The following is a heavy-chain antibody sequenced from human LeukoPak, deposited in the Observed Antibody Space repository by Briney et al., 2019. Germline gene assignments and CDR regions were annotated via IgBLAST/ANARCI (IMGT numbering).Heavy chain of an antibody. CDR3: ARVATGRWYFDL. CDR1: GFTFSNYN. D-gene: IGHD1-1*01. J-gene: IGHJ2*01. V-gene: IGHV3-48*01. Sequence: GGSLRLSCAASGFTFSNYNMNWVRQAPGKGLEWVSYISSSPIAIYYADSVKGRVTISRDNAGDSLYLQMNSLRAEDTAVYYCARVATGRWYFDLWGRGTLVTVSS. CDR2: ISSSPIAI.